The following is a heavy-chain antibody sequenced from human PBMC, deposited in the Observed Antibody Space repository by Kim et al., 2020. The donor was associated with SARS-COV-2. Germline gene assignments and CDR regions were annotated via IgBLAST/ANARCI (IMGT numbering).Heavy chain of an antibody. J-gene: IGHJ4*02. Sequence: GGSLRLSCAASGFTFSRYGMHWVSQAPGKGLEWVALIWYDGTNKYYADSLKGRFTISRDNSKNTLYLQMNRLRAEDTAVYYCARDGYCTSTNCQGDYWGQGTLVTVSS. CDR3: ARDGYCTSTNCQGDY. V-gene: IGHV3-33*01. D-gene: IGHD2-2*03. CDR1: GFTFSRYG. CDR2: IWYDGTNK.